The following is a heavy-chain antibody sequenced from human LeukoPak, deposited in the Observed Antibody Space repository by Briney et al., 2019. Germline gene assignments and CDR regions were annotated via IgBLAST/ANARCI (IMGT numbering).Heavy chain of an antibody. Sequence: QPGRSLRLSCAASGFTFSSYAMHWVRQAPGKGLEWVAVISYDGSNKYYADSVKGRFTISRDNSKNTLYLQMNSLRAEDTAVYYCARDMYYDFWSGYYMDWFDPWGQGTLVTVSS. CDR2: ISYDGSNK. CDR3: ARDMYYDFWSGYYMDWFDP. D-gene: IGHD3-3*01. V-gene: IGHV3-30-3*01. CDR1: GFTFSSYA. J-gene: IGHJ5*02.